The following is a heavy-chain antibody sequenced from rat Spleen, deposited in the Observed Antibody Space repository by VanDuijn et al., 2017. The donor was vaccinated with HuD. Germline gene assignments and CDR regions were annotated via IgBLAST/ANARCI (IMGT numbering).Heavy chain of an antibody. Sequence: EVQLVESGGGLVQPGRSLKLSCAASGFTFSDYGVAWVRQAPTTGLEWVATISYGDSSGHSGTYYRDSVKGRFSISRDDAKSPLYLQMDSLRSEDTATYHCARAGYLRDWYFDFWGPGAMVTVSS. V-gene: IGHV5-29*01. D-gene: IGHD2-2*01. CDR2: ISYGDSSGHSGT. CDR1: GFTFSDYG. CDR3: ARAGYLRDWYFDF. J-gene: IGHJ1*01.